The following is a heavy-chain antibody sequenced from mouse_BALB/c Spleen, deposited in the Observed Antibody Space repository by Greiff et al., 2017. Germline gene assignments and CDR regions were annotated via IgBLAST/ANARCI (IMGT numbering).Heavy chain of an antibody. V-gene: IGHV2-9*02. CDR2: IWAGGST. CDR1: GFSLTSDG. D-gene: IGHD1-2*01. Sequence: VKLLQSGPGLVAPSQSLSITCTVSGFSLTSDGVHWVRQPPGKGLEWLGVIWAGGSTNYNSALMSRLSISKDNSKSQVFLKMNSLQTDDTAMYYCARPRADGPAWFAYWGQGTLVTVSA. J-gene: IGHJ3*01. CDR3: ARPRADGPAWFAY.